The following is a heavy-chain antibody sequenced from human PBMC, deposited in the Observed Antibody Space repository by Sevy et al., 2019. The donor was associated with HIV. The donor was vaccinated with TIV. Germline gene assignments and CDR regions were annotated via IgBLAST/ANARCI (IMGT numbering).Heavy chain of an antibody. D-gene: IGHD3-3*01. CDR3: TGATVFGATWFDP. Sequence: GGSLRLSCAASGYTFINAWMSWVRQAPGKGLEWLGRIKSKTDGGSAEYASPVKGRFTISRDDSKSTLYLQMNRLRTEDTGVYYCTGATVFGATWFDPWGQGALVTVSS. J-gene: IGHJ5*02. CDR1: GYTFINAW. CDR2: IKSKTDGGSA. V-gene: IGHV3-15*01.